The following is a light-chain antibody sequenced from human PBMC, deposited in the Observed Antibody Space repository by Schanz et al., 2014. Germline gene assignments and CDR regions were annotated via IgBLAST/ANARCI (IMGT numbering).Light chain of an antibody. J-gene: IGKJ1*01. V-gene: IGKV3D-20*02. CDR2: GAS. Sequence: EIVLTQSPGTLSLSPGERATLSCRASQSVSSNYLAWYQQKPGQAPRLLIYGASRRAAGIPDRFSGSGSGTDFTLTISRLEPEDFAVYYCQHRNNWQWTFGQGTKVEI. CDR3: QHRNNWQWT. CDR1: QSVSSNY.